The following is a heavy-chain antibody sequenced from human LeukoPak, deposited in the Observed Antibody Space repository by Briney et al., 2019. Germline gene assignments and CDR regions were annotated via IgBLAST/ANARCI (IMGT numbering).Heavy chain of an antibody. CDR1: GGIFSSYA. CDR3: ARGRGRQWLVGGYFDY. CDR2: IIPILGIA. J-gene: IGHJ4*02. Sequence: SVKVSCKASGGIFSSYAISWVRQAPGQGLEWMGRIIPILGIANYAQKFQGRVTITADKSTSTAYMELSSLRSEDTAVYYCARGRGRQWLVGGYFDYWGQGTLVTVSS. D-gene: IGHD6-19*01. V-gene: IGHV1-69*04.